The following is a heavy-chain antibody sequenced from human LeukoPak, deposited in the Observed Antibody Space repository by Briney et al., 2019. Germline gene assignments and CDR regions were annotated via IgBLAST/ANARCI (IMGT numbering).Heavy chain of an antibody. D-gene: IGHD6-6*01. Sequence: ASVKVSCKASGYTSTGYYMHWVRQAPGQGLEWMGWINPNSGGTNYAQKFQGRVTMTRDTSISTAYMELSRLRSDDTAVYYCAREDGSSSLYYYYGMDVWGQGTTVTVSS. CDR2: INPNSGGT. V-gene: IGHV1-2*02. CDR1: GYTSTGYY. J-gene: IGHJ6*02. CDR3: AREDGSSSLYYYYGMDV.